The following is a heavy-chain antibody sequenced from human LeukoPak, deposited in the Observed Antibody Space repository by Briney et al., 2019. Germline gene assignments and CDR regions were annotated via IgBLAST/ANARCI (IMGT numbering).Heavy chain of an antibody. D-gene: IGHD2-15*01. CDR1: AGSISSNYYH. CDR2: IYYTGST. V-gene: IGHV4-39*01. CDR3: ARSGSYAAAGDY. Sequence: PSETLSLTCSVPAGSISSNYYHWAWIRQPPGKGLEWIGNIYYTGSTYYNPSLKSRVTISIDRSENQFSLKMSSVTAADTAVYYCARSGSYAAAGDYWGQGTLVTVSS. J-gene: IGHJ4*02.